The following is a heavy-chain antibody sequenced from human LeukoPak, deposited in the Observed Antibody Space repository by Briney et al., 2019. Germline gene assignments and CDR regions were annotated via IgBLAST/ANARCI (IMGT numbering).Heavy chain of an antibody. CDR3: ARDTAYSFDY. J-gene: IGHJ4*02. D-gene: IGHD2-21*01. Sequence: GGSLRLSCAASGFTFTSYSLNWVRQAPGKGLEWVSYISPTTIYYADSVRGRFTISRDDAKSSLYLQMNSLRAEDTAIYYCARDTAYSFDYWGQGTLVTVSS. CDR1: GFTFTSYS. CDR2: ISPTTI. V-gene: IGHV3-48*01.